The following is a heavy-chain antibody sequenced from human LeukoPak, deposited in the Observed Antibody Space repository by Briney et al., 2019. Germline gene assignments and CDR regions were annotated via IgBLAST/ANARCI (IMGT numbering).Heavy chain of an antibody. Sequence: SQTLSLTRTVSGGSISSGSYYWSWIRQPAGKGLEWIGRIYTSGSTNYNPSLKSRVTISVDTSKNQFSLKLSSVTAADTAVYYCARSTYYDFWSGYFDYWGQGTLVTVSS. V-gene: IGHV4-61*02. D-gene: IGHD3-3*01. CDR2: IYTSGST. J-gene: IGHJ4*02. CDR3: ARSTYYDFWSGYFDY. CDR1: GGSISSGSYY.